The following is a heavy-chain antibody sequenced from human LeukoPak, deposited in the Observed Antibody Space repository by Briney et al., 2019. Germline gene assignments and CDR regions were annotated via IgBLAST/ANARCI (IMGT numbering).Heavy chain of an antibody. V-gene: IGHV4-4*07. CDR1: GGSISSYY. D-gene: IGHD6-13*01. CDR3: ARDRSSSWYYFDY. J-gene: IGHJ4*02. CDR2: IYTSGST. Sequence: SSETLSLTCTVSGGSISSYYWSWIRQPAGKGLEWIGRIYTSGSTNYSPSLKSRVTISVDKSKNQFSLKLSSVTAADTAVYYCARDRSSSWYYFDYWGQGTLVTVSS.